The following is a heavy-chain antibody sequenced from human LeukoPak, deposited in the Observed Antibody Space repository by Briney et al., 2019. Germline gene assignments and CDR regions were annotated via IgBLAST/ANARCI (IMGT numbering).Heavy chain of an antibody. CDR2: IYYSGST. CDR3: ARDANGGSYYFWFDP. CDR1: GGSISSGDYY. J-gene: IGHJ5*02. D-gene: IGHD1-26*01. V-gene: IGHV4-30-4*01. Sequence: PSQTLSLTCTVSGGSISSGDYYWSWIRQPPGKGLEWIGYIYYSGSTYYNPSLKSRVTISVDTSKNQFSLKLSSVTAADTAVYYWARDANGGSYYFWFDPWGQGTLVTVSS.